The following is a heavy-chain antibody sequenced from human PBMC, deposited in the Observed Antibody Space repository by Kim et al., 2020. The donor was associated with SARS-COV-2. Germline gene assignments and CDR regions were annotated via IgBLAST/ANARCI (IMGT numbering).Heavy chain of an antibody. CDR3: ARSRQPRYCSGGSCYLDY. D-gene: IGHD2-15*01. CDR2: IIPILGIA. J-gene: IGHJ4*02. CDR1: GGTFSSYA. V-gene: IGHV1-69*04. Sequence: SVKVSCKASGGTFSSYAISWVRQAPGQGLEWMGRIIPILGIANYAQKFQGRVTITADKSTSTAYMELSSLRSEDTAVYYCARSRQPRYCSGGSCYLDYWGQGTLVTVSS.